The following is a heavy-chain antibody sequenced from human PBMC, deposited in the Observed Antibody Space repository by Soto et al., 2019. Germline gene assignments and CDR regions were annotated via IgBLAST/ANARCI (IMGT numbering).Heavy chain of an antibody. Sequence: ASVKVSCKASGYTFTSYGISWVRQAPGQGLEWMGWISAYNGNTNYAQKLQGRVTMTTDTSTSTAYMELRSLRSDDTAVYYCTRGLYDFWSGYHHAPFDYWGHGTLVTVSS. CDR1: GYTFTSYG. CDR2: ISAYNGNT. J-gene: IGHJ4*01. CDR3: TRGLYDFWSGYHHAPFDY. V-gene: IGHV1-18*01. D-gene: IGHD3-3*01.